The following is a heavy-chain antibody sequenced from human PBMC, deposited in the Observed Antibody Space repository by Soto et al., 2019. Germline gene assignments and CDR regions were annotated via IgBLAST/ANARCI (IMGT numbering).Heavy chain of an antibody. D-gene: IGHD5-12*01. V-gene: IGHV6-1*01. Sequence: PSQTLSLTCAISGDSVSSNTASWNWIRQSPSRGLEWLGRTYFRSKWYNDYAVSVKSRIIIYPDTSNNQFSLQLNSVTPEDTAVYFCAKGDNLGPKTGYAFDPWGQGIMVTVSS. CDR3: AKGDNLGPKTGYAFDP. CDR2: TYFRSKWYN. J-gene: IGHJ5*02. CDR1: GDSVSSNTAS.